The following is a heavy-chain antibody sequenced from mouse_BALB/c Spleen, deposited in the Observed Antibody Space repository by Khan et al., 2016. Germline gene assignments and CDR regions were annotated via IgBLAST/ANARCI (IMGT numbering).Heavy chain of an antibody. CDR2: ISSASSFI. V-gene: IGHV5-17*02. Sequence: EVELVESGGGLVQPGGSRKLSCAASGFTFSSFGMHWVRQAPEKGLEWVAYISSASSFIFYADTVKGRFTISRDTPKNTLFLQMTSLRSEDTATYYCSRSRGNWDDFDYWGQGTALTVSS. CDR1: GFTFSSFG. J-gene: IGHJ2*01. CDR3: SRSRGNWDDFDY. D-gene: IGHD4-1*01.